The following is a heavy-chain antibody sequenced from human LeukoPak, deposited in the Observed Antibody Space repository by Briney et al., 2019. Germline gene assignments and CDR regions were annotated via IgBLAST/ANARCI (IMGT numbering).Heavy chain of an antibody. CDR2: ISAYSGNT. Sequence: ASVKVSCKASGYTFTSYGISWVRQAPGQGLEWMGWISAYSGNTNYAQKPQGRVTMTTDTSTSTAYRELRSLRSDDTAVYHCARDIGDSDLSNWFDPWGQGTLVTVSS. CDR3: ARDIGDSDLSNWFDP. J-gene: IGHJ5*02. CDR1: GYTFTSYG. D-gene: IGHD2-21*02. V-gene: IGHV1-18*01.